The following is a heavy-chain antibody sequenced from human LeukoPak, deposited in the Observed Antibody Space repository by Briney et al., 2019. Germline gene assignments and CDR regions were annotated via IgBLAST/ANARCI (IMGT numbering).Heavy chain of an antibody. V-gene: IGHV1-8*01. J-gene: IGHJ3*02. CDR1: GYTFTSYD. Sequence: ASVKVSCKASGYTFTSYDINWVRQATGQGLEWMGWMNPNSGNTGYAQKFQGRVTMARNTSISTAYMELSSLRSEDTAVYYCARVYVEYSGYDWRVHDAFDIWGQGTMVTVSS. CDR3: ARVYVEYSGYDWRVHDAFDI. D-gene: IGHD5-12*01. CDR2: MNPNSGNT.